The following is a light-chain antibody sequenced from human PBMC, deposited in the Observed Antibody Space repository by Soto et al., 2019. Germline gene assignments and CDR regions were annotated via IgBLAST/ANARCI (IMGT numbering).Light chain of an antibody. Sequence: QSALTQPASVSGSPGQSITISCTGTSDDVGHYNYDSWYQQHPGKAPKLMIYDVSNRPSGISDRFSGSKSGNVASLTISGLQAEDEADYYCCSYRSGSAPYYVFGTGTKVPVL. V-gene: IGLV2-14*03. CDR2: DVS. J-gene: IGLJ1*01. CDR1: SDDVGHYNY. CDR3: CSYRSGSAPYYV.